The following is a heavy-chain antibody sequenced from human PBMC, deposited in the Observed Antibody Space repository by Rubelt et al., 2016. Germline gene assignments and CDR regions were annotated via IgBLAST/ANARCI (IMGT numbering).Heavy chain of an antibody. Sequence: EVQLVQSGAEVKKPGESLKISCKGSECSFTSYWIGWLRPMPGKGLEWMGIISPGHSDTRYSPSFQGQVTISADNSTSTAYLQWSSLKASDTAMYYCARHGQVQSGDAFDIWGQGTMVTVSS. CDR1: ECSFTSYW. J-gene: IGHJ3*02. CDR2: ISPGHSDT. V-gene: IGHV5-51*01. CDR3: ARHGQVQSGDAFDI. D-gene: IGHD1-26*01.